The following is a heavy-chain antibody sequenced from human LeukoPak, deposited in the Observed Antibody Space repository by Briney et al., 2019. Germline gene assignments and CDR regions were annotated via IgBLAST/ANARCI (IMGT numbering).Heavy chain of an antibody. Sequence: GGSLRLSCAASGFTVSSNYMSWVRQAPGKGLEWVSVLYTGGGTDHADSVKGRFTIFRDNSKNTLSLQMNSLRVEDTAIYYCTRSGYRHPYHFDSWGQGTLVTVSS. CDR3: TRSGYRHPYHFDS. CDR2: LYTGGGT. J-gene: IGHJ4*02. CDR1: GFTVSSNY. D-gene: IGHD3-22*01. V-gene: IGHV3-53*01.